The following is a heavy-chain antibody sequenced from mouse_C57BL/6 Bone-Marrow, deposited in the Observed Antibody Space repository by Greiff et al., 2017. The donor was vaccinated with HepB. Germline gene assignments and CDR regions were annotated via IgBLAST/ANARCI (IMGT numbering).Heavy chain of an antibody. V-gene: IGHV2-6*01. Sequence: QVQLQQSGPGLVAPSQSLSITCTVSGFSLTSYGIDWVRQSPGKGLEWLGVIWGVGSTNYNSALKSRLSISKDNSKSQVFLKMNSLQTDDTAMYYCASDHGYDYFDYWGQGTTLTVSS. CDR1: GFSLTSYG. D-gene: IGHD2-2*01. CDR3: ASDHGYDYFDY. CDR2: IWGVGST. J-gene: IGHJ2*01.